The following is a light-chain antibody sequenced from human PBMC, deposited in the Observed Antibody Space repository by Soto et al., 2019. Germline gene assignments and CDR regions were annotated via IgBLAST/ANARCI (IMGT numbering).Light chain of an antibody. V-gene: IGKV3-15*01. CDR2: RAS. CDR3: QHYSGTSPIS. Sequence: EIVRTQYADTLSVSPGERATLSCRASQSLNDNLAWYQQKPGQAPRLLIYRASTRATGIPDRFSGSGSGTDFTLTISRLEPEDFALYYCQHYSGTSPISFGQGTRLEIK. J-gene: IGKJ5*01. CDR1: QSLNDN.